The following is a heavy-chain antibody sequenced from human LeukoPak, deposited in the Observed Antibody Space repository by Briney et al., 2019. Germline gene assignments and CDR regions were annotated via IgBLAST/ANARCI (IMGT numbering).Heavy chain of an antibody. J-gene: IGHJ6*04. CDR1: GGSISSGGYS. Sequence: SGSLSLTCAVSGGSISSGGYSWSWIRQPPGKGLEWIGFIYHIGSTSYNPSLEGRVTISVDRSKNQFSLKLSSVTAADTAVYYCARALGYCSGGSCYSGGMDVWGKGTTVSVSS. D-gene: IGHD2-15*01. V-gene: IGHV4-30-2*01. CDR3: ARALGYCSGGSCYSGGMDV. CDR2: IYHIGST.